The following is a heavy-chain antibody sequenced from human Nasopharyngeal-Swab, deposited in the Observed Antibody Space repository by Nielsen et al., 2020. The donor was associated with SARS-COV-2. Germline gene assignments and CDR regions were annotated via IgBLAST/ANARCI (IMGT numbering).Heavy chain of an antibody. CDR2: ISSSSSYI. Sequence: QMPGKGLEWVSSISSSSSYIYYADSVKGRFTISRDNAKNSLYLQMNSLRAEDTAVYYCARWSDYYYYGMDVWGQGTTVTVSS. V-gene: IGHV3-21*01. CDR3: ARWSDYYYYGMDV. J-gene: IGHJ6*02.